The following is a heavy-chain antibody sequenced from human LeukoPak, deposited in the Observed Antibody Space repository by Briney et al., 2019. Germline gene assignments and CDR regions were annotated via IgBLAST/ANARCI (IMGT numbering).Heavy chain of an antibody. V-gene: IGHV1-8*01. J-gene: IGHJ6*03. D-gene: IGHD6-13*01. CDR2: MNPNSGNT. CDR1: GYTFTSYD. CDR3: ARGAKQLTPYYYYYMDV. Sequence: ASVKVSCKVSGYTFTSYDINWVRQATGQGLEWMGWMNPNSGNTGYAQKFQGRVTMTRNTSISTAYMELSSLRSEDTAVYYCARGAKQLTPYYYYYMDVWGKGTTVTISS.